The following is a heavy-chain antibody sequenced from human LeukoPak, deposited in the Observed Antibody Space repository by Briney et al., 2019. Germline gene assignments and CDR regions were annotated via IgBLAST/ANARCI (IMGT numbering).Heavy chain of an antibody. J-gene: IGHJ4*02. CDR1: GFTFSSYS. Sequence: GGSLRLSCAASGFTFSSYSMNWVRQAPGKGLEWVSYISSSSTTIYYADSVKGRFTISRDNAKNSLYLQMNSLRAEDTAVYYCARGPHTIFGVVSGEDDNGHFDYWGQGTLVTVSS. D-gene: IGHD3-3*01. CDR2: ISSSSTTI. V-gene: IGHV3-48*01. CDR3: ARGPHTIFGVVSGEDDNGHFDY.